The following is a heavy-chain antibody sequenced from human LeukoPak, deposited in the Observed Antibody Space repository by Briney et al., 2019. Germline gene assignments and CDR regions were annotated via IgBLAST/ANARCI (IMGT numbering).Heavy chain of an antibody. CDR2: INPNNGGT. J-gene: IGHJ4*02. CDR3: ARSMAGTFDY. CDR1: GYTFTGHY. D-gene: IGHD6-19*01. Sequence: ASVKVSCKASGYTFTGHYIHWVRHAPGQGLEWMGWINPNNGGTNSAQKFQGRVTLTGDTPMSTAYMELSRLRSDDAAVYYCARSMAGTFDYWGQGTLVTVSS. V-gene: IGHV1-2*02.